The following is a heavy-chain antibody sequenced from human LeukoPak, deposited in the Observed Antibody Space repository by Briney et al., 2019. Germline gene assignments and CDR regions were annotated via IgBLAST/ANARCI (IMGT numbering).Heavy chain of an antibody. J-gene: IGHJ4*02. V-gene: IGHV4-59*08. CDR1: GGSISSYY. D-gene: IGHD2-2*01. CDR2: IYYSGST. Sequence: SETLSLTCTVSGGSISSYYWSWIRQPPGKGLEWIGYIYYSGSTNYNPSLKSRVTISVDTSKNQFSLKLSPVTAADTAVYYCARLPWYCSSTSCLDYWGQGTLVTVSS. CDR3: ARLPWYCSSTSCLDY.